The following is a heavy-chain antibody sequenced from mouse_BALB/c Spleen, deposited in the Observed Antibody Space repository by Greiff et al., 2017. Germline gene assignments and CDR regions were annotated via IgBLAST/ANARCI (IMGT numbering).Heavy chain of an antibody. CDR3: ARSGDRYDGYAMDY. CDR2: INPGSGGT. Sequence: QVQLQQSGAELVRPGTSVKVSCKASGYAFTNYLIEWVKQRPGQGLEWIGVINPGSGGTNYNEKFKGKATLTADKSSSTAYMQLSSLTSDDSAVYFCARSGDRYDGYAMDYWGQGTSVTVSS. J-gene: IGHJ4*01. CDR1: GYAFTNYL. V-gene: IGHV1-54*01. D-gene: IGHD2-14*01.